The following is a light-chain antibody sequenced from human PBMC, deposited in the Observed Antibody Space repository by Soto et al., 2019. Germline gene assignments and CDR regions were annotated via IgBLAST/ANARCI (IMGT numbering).Light chain of an antibody. Sequence: QSALTQPPSVSGSPGQSVTISCTGTSSDVGSYNRVSWYLQPPGTAPKLMIYEVSNRPSGVPDRLSGSKSGNTASLTISGLQAEDEADYYCNSYTSSSTYVFGTGTKLTVL. J-gene: IGLJ1*01. CDR3: NSYTSSSTYV. CDR1: SSDVGSYNR. CDR2: EVS. V-gene: IGLV2-18*02.